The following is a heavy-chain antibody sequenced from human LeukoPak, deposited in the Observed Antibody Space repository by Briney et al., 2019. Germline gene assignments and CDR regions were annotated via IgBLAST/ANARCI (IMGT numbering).Heavy chain of an antibody. CDR2: INHSGST. D-gene: IGHD1-26*01. CDR3: ARRFIDIVGATTFDY. V-gene: IGHV4-34*01. J-gene: IGHJ4*02. Sequence: SETLSLTCAVYGGSFSGYYWSWIRQPPGKGLEWIGEINHSGSTNYNPSLKSRVTISVDTSKNQFSLKLSSVTAADTAVYYCARRFIDIVGATTFDYWGQGTLVTVSS. CDR1: GGSFSGYY.